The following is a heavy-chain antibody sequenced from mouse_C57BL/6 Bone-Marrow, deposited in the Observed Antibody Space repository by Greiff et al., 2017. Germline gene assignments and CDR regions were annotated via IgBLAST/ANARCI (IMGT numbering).Heavy chain of an antibody. J-gene: IGHJ2*02. Sequence: VQLQQSGPVLVKPGASVKMSCKASGYTFTDYYMHWVKQSHGKSLEWIGVINPYNGGTSYNQKFKGKATLTVNKSSSTAYMELSSLTSEDSAVYYWARCAGGNCYSIDYWGQGTSLTVSS. CDR2: INPYNGGT. CDR3: ARCAGGNCYSIDY. D-gene: IGHD1-1*01. CDR1: GYTFTDYY. V-gene: IGHV1-19*01.